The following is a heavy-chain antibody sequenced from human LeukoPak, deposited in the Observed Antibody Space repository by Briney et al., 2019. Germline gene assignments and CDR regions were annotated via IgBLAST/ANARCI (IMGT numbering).Heavy chain of an antibody. V-gene: IGHV4-38-2*02. CDR3: ARHRWGRGGYYFGDY. D-gene: IGHD3-22*01. CDR2: IYHSGST. J-gene: IGHJ4*02. CDR1: GYSISSGYY. Sequence: SETLSLTCTVSGYSISSGYYWGWIRQPPGKGLEWIGSIYHSGSTYYTPSLKSRVTISVDTPKNQFSLKLSSVTAADTAVYYCARHRWGRGGYYFGDYWGQGTLVTVSS.